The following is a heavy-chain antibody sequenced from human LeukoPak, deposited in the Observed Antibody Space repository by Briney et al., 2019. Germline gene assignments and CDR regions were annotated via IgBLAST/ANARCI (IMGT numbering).Heavy chain of an antibody. V-gene: IGHV3-48*04. J-gene: IGHJ6*04. Sequence: GGSLRLSCAASGFTFSSYSMIWVRQAPGKGLAWGSYISSSGSTIYYAASVKGRFTISRDNAKNSLYLQMNSLRAEDTAVYYCAELGITMIGGVWGKGTTVTISS. CDR2: ISSSGSTI. CDR3: AELGITMIGGV. CDR1: GFTFSSYS. D-gene: IGHD3-10*02.